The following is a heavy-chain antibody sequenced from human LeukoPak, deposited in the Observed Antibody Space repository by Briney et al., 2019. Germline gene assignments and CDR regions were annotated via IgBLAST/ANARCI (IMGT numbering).Heavy chain of an antibody. CDR2: IYTSGST. CDR3: ARDWEVYDILTGYATGDAFDI. D-gene: IGHD3-9*01. J-gene: IGHJ3*02. CDR1: GDSISSHY. Sequence: SETLSLTCNVSGDSISSHYWSWIRQPAGKGLEWIGRIYTSGSTSYNPSLKSRVTMSVDTSKNQFSLKLSSMTAADTAVYYCARDWEVYDILTGYATGDAFDIWGQGTMVTVSS. V-gene: IGHV4-4*07.